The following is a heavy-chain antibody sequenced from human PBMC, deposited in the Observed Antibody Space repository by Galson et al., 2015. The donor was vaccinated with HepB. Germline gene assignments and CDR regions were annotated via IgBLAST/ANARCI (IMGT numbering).Heavy chain of an antibody. J-gene: IGHJ5*02. D-gene: IGHD1-26*01. CDR1: GYTFTSYG. V-gene: IGHV1-18*01. Sequence: SVKVSCKASGYTFTSYGISWVRQAPGQGLEWMGWISAYNGNTNYAQKLQGRVTMTTDTSTSTAYMELRSLRSDDTAVYYCARAPLFHSGRENWFDPWGQGTLVTVSS. CDR3: ARAPLFHSGRENWFDP. CDR2: ISAYNGNT.